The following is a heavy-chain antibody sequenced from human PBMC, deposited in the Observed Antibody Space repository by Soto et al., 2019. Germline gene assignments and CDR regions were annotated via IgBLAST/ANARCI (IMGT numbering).Heavy chain of an antibody. CDR2: IYYSGST. J-gene: IGHJ3*01. CDR3: ARRYGSAFDF. V-gene: IGHV4-59*08. Sequence: SEPLSLTCTVSDGSISRYYWSWIRQPPGKGLEWIGYIYYSGSTNYNPSLKSRVTISVDTSKNQFSLKLSSVTAADTAVYYCARRYGSAFDFWGQGTMVTVSS. CDR1: DGSISRYY. D-gene: IGHD1-20*01.